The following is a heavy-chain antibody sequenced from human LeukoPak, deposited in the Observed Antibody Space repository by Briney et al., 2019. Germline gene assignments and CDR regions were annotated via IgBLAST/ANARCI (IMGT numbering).Heavy chain of an antibody. D-gene: IGHD3-3*01. CDR3: ASYETSFGY. J-gene: IGHJ4*02. V-gene: IGHV4-59*01. Sequence: SETLSLTCTVSGGSISSYYWSWIRQPPGKGLEWIGYIYYSGSTNYNPSLKSRVTISVDTSKNQFSLKLSSVTAADTAVYYCASYETSFGYWGQGTLVTDSS. CDR2: IYYSGST. CDR1: GGSISSYY.